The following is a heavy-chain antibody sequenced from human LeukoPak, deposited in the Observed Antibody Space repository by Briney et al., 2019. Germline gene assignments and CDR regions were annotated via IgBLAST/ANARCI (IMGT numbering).Heavy chain of an antibody. CDR1: VFIFYTYG. J-gene: IGHJ4*02. CDR2: IWVVGSNK. CDR3: ARDHTLISGVATSLLDY. D-gene: IGHD3-3*01. Sequence: RGSLRHSCAAPVFIFYTYGMHGVRQAPGEGLEWGSVIWVVGSNKYYADSVKCRFTISRDNSKNTLCLQMNSLRAEDTAVYYCARDHTLISGVATSLLDYWGQENVVTVSS. V-gene: IGHV3-33*01.